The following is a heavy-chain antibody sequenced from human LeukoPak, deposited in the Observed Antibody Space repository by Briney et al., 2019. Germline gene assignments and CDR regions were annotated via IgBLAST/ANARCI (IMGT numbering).Heavy chain of an antibody. CDR2: INRDGTTT. D-gene: IGHD3-16*01. CDR1: GFTFSRHW. CDR3: VRDGRVGATATLLDY. J-gene: IGHJ4*02. Sequence: GGSLGLSCAASGFTFSRHWMHWVRQAPGKDLVWVSRINRDGTTTEYGDSVKGRFTISRDNAKNTLYLQMNSLGAEDTAFYFCVRDGRVGATATLLDYWGQGTLVTVSS. V-gene: IGHV3-74*03.